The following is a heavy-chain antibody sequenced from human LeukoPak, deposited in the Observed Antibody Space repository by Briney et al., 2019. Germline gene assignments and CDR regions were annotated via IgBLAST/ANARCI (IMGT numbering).Heavy chain of an antibody. CDR2: IYHTGST. CDR3: ARAGWIITSGIDY. D-gene: IGHD3-10*01. V-gene: IGHV4-38-2*01. Sequence: PPEALSVTCGVSGYSISRGYYWAWIRRPPGKGLEWIGTIYHTGSTYYTPSLGSRVTISVDTSKNEFSLNLNSVTAADTAVYYCARAGWIITSGIDYWGQGALVTVSS. CDR1: GYSISRGYY. J-gene: IGHJ4*02.